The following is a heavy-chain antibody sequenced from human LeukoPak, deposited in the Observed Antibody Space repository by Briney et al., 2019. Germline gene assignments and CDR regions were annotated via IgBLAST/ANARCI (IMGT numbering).Heavy chain of an antibody. CDR2: INPSGDT. CDR1: GGSFSGYY. D-gene: IGHD4-17*01. V-gene: IGHV4-34*01. Sequence: SETQSLTCTVYGGSFSGYYWIWVRQPPGKGLEWIGEINPSGDTSYNPSLKNRVTISVDTSRNQFSLKLTSVTAADTAVYYCARQRFGTVTPVADWGQGTLVTVSS. CDR3: ARQRFGTVTPVAD. J-gene: IGHJ4*02.